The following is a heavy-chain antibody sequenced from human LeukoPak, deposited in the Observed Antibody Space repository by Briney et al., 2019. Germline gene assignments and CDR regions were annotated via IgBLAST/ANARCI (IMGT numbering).Heavy chain of an antibody. J-gene: IGHJ5*02. V-gene: IGHV4-38-2*01. CDR3: ARHSAKPPHSWFDP. Sequence: SETLSLTCAVSGYPISSGYHWGWIRQPPGKGLEWIGSIYHSGSTYYNPSLKSRVTISVDTSKNQFSLKLSSVTAADTAVYYCARHSAKPPHSWFDPWGQGTLVTVSS. D-gene: IGHD3-10*01. CDR2: IYHSGST. CDR1: GYPISSGYH.